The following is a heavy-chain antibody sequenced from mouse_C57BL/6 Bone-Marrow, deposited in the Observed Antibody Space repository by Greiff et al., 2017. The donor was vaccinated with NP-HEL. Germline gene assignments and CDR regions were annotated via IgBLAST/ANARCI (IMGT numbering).Heavy chain of an antibody. D-gene: IGHD3-2*02. Sequence: VQLQQSGPGLVQPSQRLSITCTVSGFSLTSYGVHWVRQSPGKGLEWLGVIWSGGSTDYNAAFISRLSISKDNSKSQVFFKMNSLQADDTAIYYCARIGDSSGPYAMDYWGQGTSVTVSS. V-gene: IGHV2-2*01. CDR1: GFSLTSYG. J-gene: IGHJ4*01. CDR2: IWSGGST. CDR3: ARIGDSSGPYAMDY.